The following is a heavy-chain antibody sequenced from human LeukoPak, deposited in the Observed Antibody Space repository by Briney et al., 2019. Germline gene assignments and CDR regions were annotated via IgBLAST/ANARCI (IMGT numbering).Heavy chain of an antibody. J-gene: IGHJ4*02. CDR2: IDYSGST. D-gene: IGHD3-22*01. CDR1: GGSISSYY. Sequence: PSETLSLTCTVAGGSISSYYWSWIRQPPGKGLEWIGSIDYSGSTYYNPSLKSRVTISVDTSRNQFSLKLSSVTAADTAVYYCARTPAYHYDSSGYYTEGPYWGQGTLVTVSS. V-gene: IGHV4-59*05. CDR3: ARTPAYHYDSSGYYTEGPY.